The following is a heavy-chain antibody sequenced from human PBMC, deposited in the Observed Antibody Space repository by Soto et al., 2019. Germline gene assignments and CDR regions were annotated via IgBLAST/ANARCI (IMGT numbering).Heavy chain of an antibody. Sequence: QVQLVQSGAEVKKPGASVKVSCQASGYTFTSYDINWVRQATGQGLEWMGWMNPNNTNTGYAQKFQGRLTIARNTAMGTAYMELSSLTSADTGVYYCARGFSHEVRGGYDYWGRGTMVTVSS. CDR3: ARGFSHEVRGGYDY. D-gene: IGHD3-10*01. V-gene: IGHV1-8*01. CDR2: MNPNNTNT. J-gene: IGHJ4*02. CDR1: GYTFTSYD.